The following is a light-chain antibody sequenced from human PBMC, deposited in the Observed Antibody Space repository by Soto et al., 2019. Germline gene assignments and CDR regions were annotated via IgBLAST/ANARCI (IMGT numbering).Light chain of an antibody. J-gene: IGKJ5*01. V-gene: IGKV1-39*01. Sequence: DIRMNQSPSSASASVGDTVTITCRASQSISSHLNWYQQKPGKAPNLLMYTASNLQSGVPSRFSGSGSGTDFTLTISSLQPEDFATYYCQQSYSTPISFGQGTRLEI. CDR3: QQSYSTPIS. CDR1: QSISSH. CDR2: TAS.